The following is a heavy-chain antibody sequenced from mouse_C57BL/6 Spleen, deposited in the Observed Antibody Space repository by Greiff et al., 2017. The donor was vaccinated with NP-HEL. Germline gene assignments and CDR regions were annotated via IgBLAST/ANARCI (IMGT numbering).Heavy chain of an antibody. V-gene: IGHV1-64*01. CDR2: IHPNSGST. D-gene: IGHD2-12*01. Sequence: VQLQQSGAELVKPGASVKLSCKASGYTFTSYWMHWVKQRPGQGLEWIGMIHPNSGSTNYNEKFKSKATLTVDKSSSTAYMQLSSLTSEDSAVYYCARRGDHYSPFDYWGQGTTLTVSS. CDR1: GYTFTSYW. CDR3: ARRGDHYSPFDY. J-gene: IGHJ2*01.